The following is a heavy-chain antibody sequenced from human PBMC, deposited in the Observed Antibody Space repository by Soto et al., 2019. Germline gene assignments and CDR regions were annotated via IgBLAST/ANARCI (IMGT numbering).Heavy chain of an antibody. CDR3: ARREPRIAAAGTGKNYFDY. V-gene: IGHV4-34*01. CDR1: GGSFSGYY. J-gene: IGHJ4*02. D-gene: IGHD6-13*01. Sequence: SETLSLTCAVYGGSFSGYYWSWIRQPPGKGLEWIGEINHSGSTNYNQSLKSRVTISVDTSKNQFSLKLSSVTAADTAVYYCARREPRIAAAGTGKNYFDYWGQGTLVTVSS. CDR2: INHSGST.